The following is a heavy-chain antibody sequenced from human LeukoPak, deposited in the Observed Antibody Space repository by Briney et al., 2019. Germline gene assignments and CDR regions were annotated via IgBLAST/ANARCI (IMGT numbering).Heavy chain of an antibody. J-gene: IGHJ4*02. CDR1: GYTFTSYY. CDR3: ARAQSYYEFWSGSYYFDY. CDR2: INPSGGST. D-gene: IGHD3-3*01. V-gene: IGHV1-46*01. Sequence: ASVKVSCKASGYTFTSYYMHWVRQAPGQGLEWMGIINPSGGSTSYAQKFQGRVTMTRDTSTSTVYMELSSLRSEDTAVYYCARAQSYYEFWSGSYYFDYWGQGTLVTVSS.